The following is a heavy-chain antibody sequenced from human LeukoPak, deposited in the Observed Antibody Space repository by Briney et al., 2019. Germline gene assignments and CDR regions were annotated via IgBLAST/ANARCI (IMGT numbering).Heavy chain of an antibody. D-gene: IGHD3-9*01. V-gene: IGHV4-59*11. CDR2: IYYSGST. CDR1: GGSISSHY. J-gene: IGHJ4*02. Sequence: SETLSLTCTVSGGSISSHYWSWIRQPPGKGLEWIGYIYYSGSTNYNPSLKSRVTMSVDTSKNHFSLKVSSVTAAGTAVYYCATNYDILTGYFPFDYWGQGTLVTVSS. CDR3: ATNYDILTGYFPFDY.